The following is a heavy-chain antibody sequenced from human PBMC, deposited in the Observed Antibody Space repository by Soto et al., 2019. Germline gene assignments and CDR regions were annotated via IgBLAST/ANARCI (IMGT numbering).Heavy chain of an antibody. CDR2: IYYSGST. Sequence: SETLSLTCTVPGGSISSYYWSWIRQPPGKGLEWIGYIYYSGSTNYNPSLKSRVTISVDTSKNQFSLKLSSVTAADTAVYYCARRYGTVFDYWGQGTLVTVSS. CDR1: GGSISSYY. V-gene: IGHV4-59*01. J-gene: IGHJ4*02. CDR3: ARRYGTVFDY. D-gene: IGHD6-13*01.